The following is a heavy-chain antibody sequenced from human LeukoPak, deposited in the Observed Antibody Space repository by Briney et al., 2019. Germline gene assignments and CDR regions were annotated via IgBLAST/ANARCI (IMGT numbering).Heavy chain of an antibody. J-gene: IGHJ4*02. Sequence: GGSLRLSCAASGFMFSSNWMSWVRLAPGKGLEWVANIKEDGTETYYVDSVKGRFTISRDNAKNSLYLQMSSLRVEDTAVYYCAKEGRSLQTYWGQGTLVTLSS. V-gene: IGHV3-7*03. CDR1: GFMFSSNW. D-gene: IGHD5-24*01. CDR2: IKEDGTET. CDR3: AKEGRSLQTY.